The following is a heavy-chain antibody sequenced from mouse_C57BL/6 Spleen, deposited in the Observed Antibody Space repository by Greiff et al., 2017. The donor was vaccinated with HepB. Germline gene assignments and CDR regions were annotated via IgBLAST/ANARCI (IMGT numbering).Heavy chain of an antibody. V-gene: IGHV1-54*01. D-gene: IGHD1-1*01. Sequence: VQLQQSGAELVRPGTSVKVSCKASGYAFTNYLIEWVKQRPGQGLEWIGVINPGSGGTNYNEKFKGKATLTADKSSSTAYMQLSSLTSEDSAVYFCARGGRYGSSYGGQGTTLTVSS. J-gene: IGHJ2*01. CDR1: GYAFTNYL. CDR3: ARGGRYGSSY. CDR2: INPGSGGT.